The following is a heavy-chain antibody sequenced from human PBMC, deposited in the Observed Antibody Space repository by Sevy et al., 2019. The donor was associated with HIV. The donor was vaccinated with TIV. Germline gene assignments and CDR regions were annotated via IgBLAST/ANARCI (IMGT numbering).Heavy chain of an antibody. CDR3: ARRYSNFYYAMDV. Sequence: SETLSLTCTVSGDAISGYYWSWIRQPPGKGLEWIGYIYYSGSTNYNPSLKSRVTISEDTSKNQFSLKLTSVTAADTAVYYCARRYSNFYYAMDVWGQGTTVTVSS. J-gene: IGHJ6*02. CDR2: IYYSGST. CDR1: GDAISGYY. D-gene: IGHD3-16*02. V-gene: IGHV4-59*01.